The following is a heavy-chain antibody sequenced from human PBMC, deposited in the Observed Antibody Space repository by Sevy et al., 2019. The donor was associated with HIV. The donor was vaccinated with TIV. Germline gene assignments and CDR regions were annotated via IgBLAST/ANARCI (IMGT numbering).Heavy chain of an antibody. CDR1: GFTVSSNY. CDR3: ARDKREWGSLFQH. D-gene: IGHD2-8*01. V-gene: IGHV3-53*01. CDR2: IYSGGST. J-gene: IGHJ1*01. Sequence: GGSLRLSCAASGFTVSSNYMSWVRQAPGKGLEWVSVIYSGGSTYYADSVKGRFTISRDNSKNTLYLQMNGLGAEDTAVYYCARDKREWGSLFQHWGQGTLVTVSS.